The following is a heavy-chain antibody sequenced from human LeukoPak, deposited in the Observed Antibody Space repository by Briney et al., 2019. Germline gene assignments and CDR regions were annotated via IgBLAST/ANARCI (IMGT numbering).Heavy chain of an antibody. CDR2: ISYDGSNK. CDR3: AKDRAAAGPSLPDY. J-gene: IGHJ4*02. V-gene: IGHV3-30*18. Sequence: SGGSLRLSCAASGFTFSNYWMTWVRQAPGKGLEWVAVISYDGSNKYYADSVKGRFTISRDNSKNTLYLQMNSLRAEDTAVYYCAKDRAAAGPSLPDYWGQGTLVTVSS. D-gene: IGHD6-13*01. CDR1: GFTFSNYW.